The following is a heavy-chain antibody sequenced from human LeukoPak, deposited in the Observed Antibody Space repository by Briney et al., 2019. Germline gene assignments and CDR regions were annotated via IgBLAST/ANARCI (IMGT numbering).Heavy chain of an antibody. D-gene: IGHD5-24*01. J-gene: IGHJ3*01. CDR1: GFTFSDYW. V-gene: IGHV3-74*01. Sequence: GGSLRLSCAAAGFTFSDYWMHWARQAPGKGLEWVSRIDLNGGTTNYADSVKGRFTISRDNAKNTVFLQMNSLRAEDTAVYYCIRDLRQSDFWGQGTVVTVSS. CDR3: IRDLRQSDF. CDR2: IDLNGGTT.